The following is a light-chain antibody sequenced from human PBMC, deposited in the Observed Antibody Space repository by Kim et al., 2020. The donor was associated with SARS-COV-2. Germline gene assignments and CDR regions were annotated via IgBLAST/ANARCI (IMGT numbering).Light chain of an antibody. J-gene: IGLJ3*02. CDR3: QVWDSSSDHRV. CDR2: YDN. Sequence: SYELTQPPSVSVAPGKTARITCGGNNIGSKSVHWYQQKPGQAPVLVIYYDNNRPSGIPERFSGSNSGNTDTLTISRVEAGDEADYYCQVWDSSSDHRVFGGGTQLTVL. V-gene: IGLV3-21*04. CDR1: NIGSKS.